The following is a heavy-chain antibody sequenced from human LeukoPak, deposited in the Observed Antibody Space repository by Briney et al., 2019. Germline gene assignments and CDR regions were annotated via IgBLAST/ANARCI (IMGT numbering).Heavy chain of an antibody. CDR1: GFTFSSYS. V-gene: IGHV3-21*01. Sequence: PGGSLRLSCAASGFTFSSYSMNWVRQAPGKGLEWVSAISGSGGSTYYADSVKGRFTISRDNAKNSLYLQMNSLRAEDTAVYYCAGGFYYYYYMDVWGKGTTVTISS. CDR3: AGGFYYYYYMDV. CDR2: ISGSGGST. D-gene: IGHD1-26*01. J-gene: IGHJ6*03.